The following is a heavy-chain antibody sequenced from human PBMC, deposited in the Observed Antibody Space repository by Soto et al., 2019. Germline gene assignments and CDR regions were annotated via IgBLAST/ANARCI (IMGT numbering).Heavy chain of an antibody. CDR3: ARRDGSGSYDYYYYGMDV. V-gene: IGHV5-51*01. D-gene: IGHD3-10*01. Sequence: PGESLKISCKGSGYSFTSYWIGWVRQMPGKGLEWMGITYPGDSDTRYSPSFQGQVTISADKSISTAHLQWSSLKASDTAMYYCARRDGSGSYDYYYYGMDVWGQGTTVTVSS. CDR1: GYSFTSYW. CDR2: TYPGDSDT. J-gene: IGHJ6*02.